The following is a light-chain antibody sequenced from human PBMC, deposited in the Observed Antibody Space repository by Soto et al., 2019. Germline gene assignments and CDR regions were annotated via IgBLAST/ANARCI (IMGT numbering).Light chain of an antibody. J-gene: IGLJ7*01. V-gene: IGLV2-8*01. CDR3: LLSYSGPSI. CDR2: EVS. Sequence: QSALTQPPSASGSPGQSVTISCTGTSSDVGGYNYVSWYQQHPGKAPKLMIYEVSKRPSGVPDRFSGSKSGNTASLTVSGLQAEDEGDYYCLLSYSGPSIFGGGTQLTVL. CDR1: SSDVGGYNY.